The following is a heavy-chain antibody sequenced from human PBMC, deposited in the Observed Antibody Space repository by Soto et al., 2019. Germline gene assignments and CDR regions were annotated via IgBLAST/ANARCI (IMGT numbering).Heavy chain of an antibody. CDR3: AKDLLGPGRAYGMDV. CDR2: ISYDGSNK. CDR1: GFTFSSYG. V-gene: IGHV3-30*18. J-gene: IGHJ6*02. D-gene: IGHD7-27*01. Sequence: QVQLVESGGGVVQPGRSLRLSCAASGFTFSSYGKHWVRQAPGKGLEWVAVISYDGSNKYYADSVKGRFTISRDNSKKPLYLQMNSLRGGGTAVYYCAKDLLGPGRAYGMDVWGQGTTVTVSS.